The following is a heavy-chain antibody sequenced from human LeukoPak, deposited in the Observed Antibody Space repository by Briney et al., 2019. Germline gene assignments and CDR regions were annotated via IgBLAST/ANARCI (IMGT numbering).Heavy chain of an antibody. Sequence: ASVKVSCKASGYTFTGYYMHWVRQPPGQGLEWMGWINPNSGGTNYAQKFQGRVTMTRDTSISTAYMELSRLRSDDTAVYYCARDGGEYCSSTSCLVAFDIWGRGTMVTVSS. J-gene: IGHJ3*02. CDR2: INPNSGGT. CDR3: ARDGGEYCSSTSCLVAFDI. V-gene: IGHV1-2*02. CDR1: GYTFTGYY. D-gene: IGHD2-2*01.